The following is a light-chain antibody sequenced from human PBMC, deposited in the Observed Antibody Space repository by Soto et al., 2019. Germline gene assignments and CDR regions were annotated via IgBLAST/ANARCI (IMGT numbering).Light chain of an antibody. V-gene: IGKV3-20*01. CDR3: QQYGSSLYT. J-gene: IGKJ2*01. CDR1: QSVSSIY. CDR2: GAS. Sequence: EIVLTQSPDTLSLSPGERATLSCRASQSVSSIYLAWYQQKPGQAPRLLIYGASNRATGIPDRFSGSGSGTDFTLTISRLAPEDFAVYYCQQYGSSLYTFGQGTKLEIK.